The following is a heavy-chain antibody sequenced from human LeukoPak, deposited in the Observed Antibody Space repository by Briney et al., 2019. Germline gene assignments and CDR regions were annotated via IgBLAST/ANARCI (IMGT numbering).Heavy chain of an antibody. Sequence: GGSLRLSCAASGFTFSGYGMHWVRQAPGKGLEWVAVIWYDGSNKYYADSVKGRFTISRDNSKNTLYLQMNSLRAEDTAVYYCARDSSSWSRAPLYGWGQGTLVTVSS. D-gene: IGHD6-13*01. CDR2: IWYDGSNK. J-gene: IGHJ4*02. CDR1: GFTFSGYG. CDR3: ARDSSSWSRAPLYG. V-gene: IGHV3-33*01.